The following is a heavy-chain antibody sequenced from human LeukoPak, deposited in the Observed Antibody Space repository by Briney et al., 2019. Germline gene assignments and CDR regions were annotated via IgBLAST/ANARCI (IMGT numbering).Heavy chain of an antibody. CDR1: GYTLTELS. Sequence: GASVKVSCKVSGYTLTELSMQWGRQAPGKGVEGMGGFYAEDGETIYAQKLQGRVTMTEERSKKRAYMKMRRLRSEDTAVYYCATAKFCGGDCYSYYFDYWGQGTLVTVSS. CDR2: FYAEDGET. J-gene: IGHJ4*02. V-gene: IGHV1-24*01. D-gene: IGHD2-21*01. CDR3: ATAKFCGGDCYSYYFDY.